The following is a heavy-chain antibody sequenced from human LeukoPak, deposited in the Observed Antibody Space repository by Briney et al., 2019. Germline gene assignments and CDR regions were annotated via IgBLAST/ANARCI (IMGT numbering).Heavy chain of an antibody. J-gene: IGHJ4*02. CDR2: ISWNSGSI. CDR3: AKSGYQLLYHNFDY. Sequence: PGGSLRFSCAASGFTFDDYAMHWVRQAPGKGLEWVSGISWNSGSIGYADSVKGRFTISRDNAKNSLYLQMNSLRAEDTALYYCAKSGYQLLYHNFDYWGQGTLVTVSS. V-gene: IGHV3-9*01. D-gene: IGHD2-2*02. CDR1: GFTFDDYA.